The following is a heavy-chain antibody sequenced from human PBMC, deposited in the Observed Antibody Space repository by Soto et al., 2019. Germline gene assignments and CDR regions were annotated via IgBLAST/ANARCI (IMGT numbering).Heavy chain of an antibody. J-gene: IGHJ6*02. Sequence: GYLRLSCAASGYTFSNAWISWVRQAPGKGLEWVGRIKSKTDGGTTNYAAPVKGRFTISREDSKNTLYLHMNILKTEDTDVYYCSSGAVGATTPYYSYGMDVWVQGSTVTVSS. CDR2: IKSKTDGGTT. CDR3: SSGAVGATTPYYSYGMDV. V-gene: IGHV3-15*01. D-gene: IGHD1-26*01. CDR1: GYTFSNAW.